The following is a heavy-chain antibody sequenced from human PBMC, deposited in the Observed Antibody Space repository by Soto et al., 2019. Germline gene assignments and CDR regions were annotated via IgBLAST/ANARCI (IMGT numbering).Heavy chain of an antibody. CDR3: GRGPSPRAPAGGTPYCYAMDV. J-gene: IGHJ6*02. Sequence: ASVKVSCKASGYDFTAYDLNWVRQASGQGLEWMGWMNPINGATGTARRFQGRVSLSRNTATGTAYLELTSLRSDDTAVYYCGRGPSPRAPAGGTPYCYAMDVWAQGTSVTVSS. V-gene: IGHV1-8*02. CDR2: MNPINGAT. D-gene: IGHD6-13*01. CDR1: GYDFTAYD.